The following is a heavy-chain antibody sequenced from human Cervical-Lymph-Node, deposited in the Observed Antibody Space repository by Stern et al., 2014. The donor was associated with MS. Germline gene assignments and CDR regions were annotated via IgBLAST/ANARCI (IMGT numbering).Heavy chain of an antibody. V-gene: IGHV1-69*01. CDR3: ALSSETSDRWYSLGYDL. D-gene: IGHD6-13*01. CDR1: GGTFSNFP. Sequence: QVQLVESGAELTKPGSSVRVSCKASGGTFSNFPSSWVRQAPGQGLEWMAGIFRVFGTPTYAQEFRGRVTITADVSTSTVYMELSSIRSDDTAVYYCALSSETSDRWYSLGYDLWGQGTLVTVSS. J-gene: IGHJ5*02. CDR2: IFRVFGTP.